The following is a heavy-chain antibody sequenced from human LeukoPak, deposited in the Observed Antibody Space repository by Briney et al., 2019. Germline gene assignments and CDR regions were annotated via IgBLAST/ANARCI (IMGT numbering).Heavy chain of an antibody. Sequence: ASVNVSCKASGYTFTSYGISWVRQAPGQGLEWMGWISAYNGNTNYAQKLQGRVTMTTDTSTSTAYMELRSLRSDDTAVYYCARGIEAYCGGDCYTDAFDIWGQGTMVTVSS. J-gene: IGHJ3*02. CDR3: ARGIEAYCGGDCYTDAFDI. CDR1: GYTFTSYG. V-gene: IGHV1-18*01. D-gene: IGHD2-21*02. CDR2: ISAYNGNT.